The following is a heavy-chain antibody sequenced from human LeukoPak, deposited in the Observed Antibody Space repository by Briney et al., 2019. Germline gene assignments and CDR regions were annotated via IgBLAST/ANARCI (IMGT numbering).Heavy chain of an antibody. D-gene: IGHD2-21*02. CDR3: AAMVTPSGYYYCGVDV. Sequence: GGSLRLSCAASGFTLSSYWMHWVRQAPGKGLVWVSRINSDGSSTSYADSVKGRFIISRDNAKNTLYLQMNSLRAEDTAVYYCAAMVTPSGYYYCGVDVWGQGTTVTVSS. V-gene: IGHV3-74*01. CDR1: GFTLSSYW. CDR2: INSDGSST. J-gene: IGHJ6*02.